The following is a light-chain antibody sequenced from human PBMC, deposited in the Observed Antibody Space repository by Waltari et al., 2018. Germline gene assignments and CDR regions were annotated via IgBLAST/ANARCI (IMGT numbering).Light chain of an antibody. J-gene: IGKJ2*01. CDR3: QHYIHYPYT. Sequence: DVQMTQSPSPLSASVGDRVTITCRASQNISYWLAWFQQKPGKAPKLLIYRASNVPTGVPSRFSGSGSGTEFALTISSLQPDDFATYYCQHYIHYPYTFGQGTKLEIK. V-gene: IGKV1-5*03. CDR1: QNISYW. CDR2: RAS.